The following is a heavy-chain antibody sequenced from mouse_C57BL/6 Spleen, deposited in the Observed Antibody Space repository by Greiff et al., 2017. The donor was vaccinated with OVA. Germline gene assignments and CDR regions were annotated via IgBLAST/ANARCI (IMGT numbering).Heavy chain of an antibody. CDR2: ISSGSSTI. CDR3: ARSGAYYPNYVDY. D-gene: IGHD2-10*01. V-gene: IGHV5-17*01. CDR1: GFTFSDYG. J-gene: IGHJ2*01. Sequence: EVMLVESGGGLVKPGGSLKLSCAASGFTFSDYGMHWVRQAPEKGLEWVAYISSGSSTIYYADTVKGRFTISRDNAKNTLFLQMTSLRSEDTAMYYCARSGAYYPNYVDYWGQGTTLTVSS.